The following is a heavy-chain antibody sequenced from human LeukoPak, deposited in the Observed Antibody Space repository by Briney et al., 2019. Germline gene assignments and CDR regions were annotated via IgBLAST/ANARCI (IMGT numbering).Heavy chain of an antibody. CDR3: ARARRDGYNPARNLDY. CDR2: INTNTGNP. CDR1: GGTFSSYA. J-gene: IGHJ4*02. Sequence: GASVRVSCKASGGTFSSYAISWVRQAPGQGLEGMGWINTNTGNPTYAQGFTGRFVFSLDTSVSTAYLQISSLKAEDTAVYYCARARRDGYNPARNLDYWGQGTLVTVPS. V-gene: IGHV7-4-1*02. D-gene: IGHD5-24*01.